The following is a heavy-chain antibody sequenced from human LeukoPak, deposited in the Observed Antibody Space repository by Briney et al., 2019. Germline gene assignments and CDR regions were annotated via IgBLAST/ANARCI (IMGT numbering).Heavy chain of an antibody. CDR2: IYPGDSDI. V-gene: IGHV5-51*01. J-gene: IGHJ3*02. Sequence: GESLKISCKGSGYSFSTYRIGWVRQMPGKGLEWMGIIYPGDSDIRYSPSFQGQVTISADKSIRTAHLQWSSLKASDTAMYYCARHRDSSGYPAALDIWGQGTMVTVSS. CDR1: GYSFSTYR. D-gene: IGHD3-22*01. CDR3: ARHRDSSGYPAALDI.